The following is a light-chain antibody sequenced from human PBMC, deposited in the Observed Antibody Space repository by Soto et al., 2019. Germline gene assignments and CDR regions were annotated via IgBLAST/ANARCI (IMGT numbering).Light chain of an antibody. CDR1: QNINNY. CDR3: QQSEILPT. V-gene: IGKV1-33*01. Sequence: DIQMTQSPSSLSASVGDRVTIACQASQNINNYLNWYQQKPGRAPKLLIYDASNFEAGVPSRFKGSGSGTDFTFTICCFQPEDVITYHSQQSEILPTLAQGLGMAVK. CDR2: DAS. J-gene: IGKJ5*01.